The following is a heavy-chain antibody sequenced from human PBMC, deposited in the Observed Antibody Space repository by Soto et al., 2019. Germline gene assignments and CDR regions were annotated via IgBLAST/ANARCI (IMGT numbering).Heavy chain of an antibody. V-gene: IGHV1-8*01. Sequence: QVQLVQSGAEVKKPGASVKVSCKASGYTFTSDDINWVRQATGQGLEWMGWMNPYRGDTGYGQELQGRGTMTEDTSITTAYMELSSLSSEDTAVYYCARGVAAAGTAWFDPWGQGTLVTVSS. CDR1: GYTFTSDD. D-gene: IGHD6-13*01. J-gene: IGHJ5*02. CDR3: ARGVAAAGTAWFDP. CDR2: MNPYRGDT.